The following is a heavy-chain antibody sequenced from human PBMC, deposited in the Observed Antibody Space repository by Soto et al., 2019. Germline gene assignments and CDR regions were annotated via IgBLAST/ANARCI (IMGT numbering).Heavy chain of an antibody. V-gene: IGHV3-23*01. CDR2: ISGSGGST. D-gene: IGHD3-16*02. CDR3: AKDPSSNYVWGSYRYLLPAYFDY. Sequence: PGGSLRLSCAASGFTFSSYAMSWVRQAPGKGLEWVSAISGSGGSTYYADSVKGRFTISRDNSKDTLYLQMNSLRAEDTAVYYCAKDPSSNYVWGSYRYLLPAYFDYWGQGTLVTVSS. CDR1: GFTFSSYA. J-gene: IGHJ4*02.